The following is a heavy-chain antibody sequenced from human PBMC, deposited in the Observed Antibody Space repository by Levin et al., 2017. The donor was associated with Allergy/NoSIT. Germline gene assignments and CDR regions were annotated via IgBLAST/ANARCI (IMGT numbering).Heavy chain of an antibody. CDR1: GYTFTSYD. CDR2: MNPNSGNT. CDR3: ARGLITMVRGVITRYYYYGMDV. D-gene: IGHD3-10*01. V-gene: IGHV1-8*01. Sequence: ASVKVSCKASGYTFTSYDINWVRQATGQGLEWMGWMNPNSGNTGYAQKFQGRVTMTRNTSISTAYMELSSLRSEDTAVYYCARGLITMVRGVITRYYYYGMDVWGQGTTVTVSS. J-gene: IGHJ6*02.